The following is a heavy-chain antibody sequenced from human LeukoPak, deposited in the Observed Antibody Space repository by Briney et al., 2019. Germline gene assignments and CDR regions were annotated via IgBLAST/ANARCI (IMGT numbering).Heavy chain of an antibody. J-gene: IGHJ3*02. D-gene: IGHD3-10*01. CDR1: GFTFSSYG. Sequence: GGSLRLSCAASGFTFSSYGMHWVRQAPGKGLEWVAVIWYDGSNKYYADSVKGRFTISRDNSKNTLYLQMNSLRAEDTAVYYRARSPRVRGVIITGDAFDIWGQGTMVTVSS. V-gene: IGHV3-33*01. CDR2: IWYDGSNK. CDR3: ARSPRVRGVIITGDAFDI.